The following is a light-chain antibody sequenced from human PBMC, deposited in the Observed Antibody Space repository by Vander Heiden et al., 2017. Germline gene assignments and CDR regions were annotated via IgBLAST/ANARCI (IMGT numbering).Light chain of an antibody. CDR2: SSN. V-gene: IGLV1-44*01. Sequence: QSVLTQPPSASGTPWQRVTISCSGSSSNIGSNSVNWYQQFPGAAPKLLINSSNQRPSGVPDRFSGSKSGTSASLAISGLQSEDEADYYCAAWDDSLNGPVFGGGTKLTVL. J-gene: IGLJ3*02. CDR1: SSNIGSNS. CDR3: AAWDDSLNGPV.